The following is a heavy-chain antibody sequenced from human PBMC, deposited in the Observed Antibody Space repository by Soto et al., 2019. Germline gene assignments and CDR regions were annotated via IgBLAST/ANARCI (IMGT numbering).Heavy chain of an antibody. D-gene: IGHD6-13*01. Sequence: QVPLVESGGGVVQPGRSLRLSCAASGFTFSSYGMHWVRQAPGKGLEWVAVISYDGSNKYYADSVKGRFTISRDNSKNTLYLQMNSLRAEDTAVDSCAKGHSAYGMDVWGQGTTVTVSS. CDR3: AKGHSAYGMDV. CDR2: ISYDGSNK. J-gene: IGHJ6*02. CDR1: GFTFSSYG. V-gene: IGHV3-30*18.